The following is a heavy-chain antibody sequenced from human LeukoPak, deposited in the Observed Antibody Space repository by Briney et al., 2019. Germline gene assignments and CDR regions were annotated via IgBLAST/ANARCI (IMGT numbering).Heavy chain of an antibody. V-gene: IGHV3-33*08. CDR2: IWSDASDK. J-gene: IGHJ4*02. CDR3: LNSIVSDTGILDS. Sequence: GGSLRLSCAASGFSFRTYGMHWVRQAPGRGLEWVALIWSDASDKYYVDSVKDRFTVSRDNSKNTLYLQMDSLRVDDTAVFYCLNSIVSDTGILDSWAQGTRVSVST. CDR1: GFSFRTYG. D-gene: IGHD5/OR15-5a*01.